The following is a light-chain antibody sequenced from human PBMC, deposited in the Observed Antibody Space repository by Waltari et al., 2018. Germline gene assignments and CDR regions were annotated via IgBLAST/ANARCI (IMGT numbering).Light chain of an antibody. Sequence: EIVITQSPVTPSVSPGERATLSCRASQSVGTKLAWFQQKPGQAPRLLIYGASTRATGIAARFSGSGSGTEFTLTISSLQSEDFAIYYCQQYNLWPWTFDQGTKVDIK. CDR3: QQYNLWPWT. CDR1: QSVGTK. CDR2: GAS. J-gene: IGKJ1*01. V-gene: IGKV3-15*01.